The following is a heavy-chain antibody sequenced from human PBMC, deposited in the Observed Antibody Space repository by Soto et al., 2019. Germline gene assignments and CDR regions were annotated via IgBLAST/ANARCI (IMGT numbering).Heavy chain of an antibody. V-gene: IGHV4-34*01. CDR3: ARGGGSYYWYYYGMDV. J-gene: IGHJ6*02. D-gene: IGHD1-26*01. CDR2: INHSGST. CDR1: GGSFSGYY. Sequence: SETLSLTCAVYGGSFSGYYWTWIRQPPGKGLEWSGEINHSGSTNYNPSLKSRVTISVDTSKNQFSLKLSSVTAADTAVYYCARGGGSYYWYYYGMDVWGQGTTVTVSS.